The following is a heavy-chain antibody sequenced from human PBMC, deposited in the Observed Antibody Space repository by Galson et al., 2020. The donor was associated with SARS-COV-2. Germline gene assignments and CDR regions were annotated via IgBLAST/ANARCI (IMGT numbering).Heavy chain of an antibody. CDR1: GFTFSSYA. J-gene: IGHJ6*02. CDR3: ARAYDGGYYYGMDV. V-gene: IGHV3-30*04. CDR2: ISYDGSNK. Sequence: GESLKISCAASGFTFSSYAMHWVRQAPGKGLESVAVISYDGSNKYYADSVKGRFTISRDNSKNTLYLQMNSLRAEDTAVYYCARAYDGGYYYGMDVWGQGTTVTVSS. D-gene: IGHD5-12*01.